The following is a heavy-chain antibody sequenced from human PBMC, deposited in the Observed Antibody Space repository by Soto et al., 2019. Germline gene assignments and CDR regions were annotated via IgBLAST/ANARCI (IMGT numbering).Heavy chain of an antibody. J-gene: IGHJ4*02. CDR2: ISGSGGST. V-gene: IGHV3-23*01. CDR1: GFTFSSYA. CDR3: AKDQYCGGGSCYYY. D-gene: IGHD2-15*01. Sequence: GGSLRLSCAASGFTFSSYAMSWVRQAPGRGLEWVSAISGSGGSTYYADSVKGRFTISRDNSKNTLYLQMNSLRAEDTAVYYCAKDQYCGGGSCYYYWGQGTLVTVSS.